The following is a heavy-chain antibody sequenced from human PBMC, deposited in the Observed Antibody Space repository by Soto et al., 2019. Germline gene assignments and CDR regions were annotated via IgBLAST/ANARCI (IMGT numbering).Heavy chain of an antibody. J-gene: IGHJ4*02. D-gene: IGHD6-19*01. V-gene: IGHV3-15*01. CDR2: IKSKTDGGTT. CDR1: GFTFSNAW. CDR3: TTRIAVADPYFDY. Sequence: EVQLVESGGGLVKPGGSLRLSCAASGFTFSNAWMSWVRQAPGKGLEWVGRIKSKTDGGTTDYAAPVKGGFTISRDDSKNTLYLKMISLKTEDSAVYYCTTRIAVADPYFDYWGQGTLSPSPQ.